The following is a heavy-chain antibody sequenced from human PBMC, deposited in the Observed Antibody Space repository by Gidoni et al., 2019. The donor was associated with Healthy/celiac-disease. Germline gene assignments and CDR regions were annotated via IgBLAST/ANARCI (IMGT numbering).Heavy chain of an antibody. Sequence: EVQLVESGGGLVQPGGSLRLPCAASGFTFRSYAMHWVRQAPGKGLEYVSAISSNGGSTYYANSVKGRFTISRDNSKNTLYLQMGSLRAEDMAVYYCARELITMVRGVMGYWGQGTLVTVSS. CDR2: ISSNGGST. J-gene: IGHJ4*02. CDR1: GFTFRSYA. V-gene: IGHV3-64*01. D-gene: IGHD3-10*01. CDR3: ARELITMVRGVMGY.